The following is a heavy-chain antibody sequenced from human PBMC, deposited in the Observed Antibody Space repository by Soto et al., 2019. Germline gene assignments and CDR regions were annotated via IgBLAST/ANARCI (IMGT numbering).Heavy chain of an antibody. D-gene: IGHD3-10*01. V-gene: IGHV3-23*01. Sequence: GGSLRLSCAASGFTFSSYAMSWVRQAPGKGLEWVSAISGSGGSTYYADSVKGRFTISRDNSKNTLYLQMNSLRAEDTAVYYCAKARLTMVRGVRRDVYYYGMDVWGQGTTVTVSS. CDR2: ISGSGGST. CDR1: GFTFSSYA. J-gene: IGHJ6*02. CDR3: AKARLTMVRGVRRDVYYYGMDV.